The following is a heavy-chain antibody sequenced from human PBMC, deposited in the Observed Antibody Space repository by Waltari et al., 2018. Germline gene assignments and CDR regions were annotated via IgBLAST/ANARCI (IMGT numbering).Heavy chain of an antibody. CDR1: GASLSSSNY. CDR2: IYTSGST. CDR3: ARELGN. Sequence: QVQLQESGPGLVKPSQTLSPTCAVSGASLSSSNYWTWIRQPAGKGLEWIGLIYTSGSTNYNPSLKSRVTISVDASKNQFSLKLSSVTAADTAVYYCARELGNWGQGTLVTVSA. J-gene: IGHJ4*02. V-gene: IGHV4-61*02.